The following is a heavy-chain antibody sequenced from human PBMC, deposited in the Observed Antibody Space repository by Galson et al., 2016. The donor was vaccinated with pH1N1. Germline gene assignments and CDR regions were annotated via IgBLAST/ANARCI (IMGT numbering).Heavy chain of an antibody. CDR1: GFTFSSYR. CDR2: ISLSSSII. Sequence: SLRLSCAASGFTFSSYRMNWVRQAPGKGLEWVSYISLSSSIIHYADSVKGRFIISRDSAKNSLYLQMNSLRAEDTALYYCAREGLWPGVDAFDIWGQGTMVTVPS. J-gene: IGHJ3*02. CDR3: AREGLWPGVDAFDI. V-gene: IGHV3-48*04. D-gene: IGHD4/OR15-4a*01.